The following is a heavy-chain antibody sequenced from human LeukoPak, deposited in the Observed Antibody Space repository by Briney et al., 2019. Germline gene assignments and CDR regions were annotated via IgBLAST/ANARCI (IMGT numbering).Heavy chain of an antibody. D-gene: IGHD3-10*01. V-gene: IGHV4-59*01. CDR1: GGSISSYY. Sequence: SETLSLTCNVSGGSISSYYWSWIRQPPGKGLEWIGYIYYSGSTNYNPSVKSRVTISVDTSKNQFSLKLTSVTAADTAVYYCARMGPPLRGVRYYYYMDVWGKGTTVTVSS. CDR2: IYYSGST. J-gene: IGHJ6*03. CDR3: ARMGPPLRGVRYYYYMDV.